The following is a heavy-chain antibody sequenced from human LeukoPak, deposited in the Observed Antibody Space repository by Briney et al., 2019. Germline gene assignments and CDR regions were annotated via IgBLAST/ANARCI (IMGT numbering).Heavy chain of an antibody. Sequence: VASVKVSCKASGYTFTGYYMHWVRQAPGQGLEWMGGINPNSGGTNYAQKFQGRVTMTRDTSISTAYMELSRLRSDDTAVYYCARDLGYCSSTSCYVSYYYGMDVWGQGTTVTVSS. V-gene: IGHV1-2*02. D-gene: IGHD2-2*01. CDR2: INPNSGGT. J-gene: IGHJ6*02. CDR1: GYTFTGYY. CDR3: ARDLGYCSSTSCYVSYYYGMDV.